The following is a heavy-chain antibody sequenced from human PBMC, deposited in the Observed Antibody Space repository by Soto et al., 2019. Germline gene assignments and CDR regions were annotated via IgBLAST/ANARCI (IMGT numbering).Heavy chain of an antibody. Sequence: ASVKVSCKASGYTFTSYGISWVRQAPGQGVEWMGWISAYNGNTNYAQKLQGRVTMTTDTSTSTAYMELRSLRSDDTAMYYCARDRWDIVVVPAAIPGYWGQGTLVTVSS. V-gene: IGHV1-18*04. CDR2: ISAYNGNT. CDR3: ARDRWDIVVVPAAIPGY. CDR1: GYTFTSYG. D-gene: IGHD2-2*01. J-gene: IGHJ4*02.